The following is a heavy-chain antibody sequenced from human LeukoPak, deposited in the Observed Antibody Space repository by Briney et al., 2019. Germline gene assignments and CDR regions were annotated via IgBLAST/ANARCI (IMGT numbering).Heavy chain of an antibody. J-gene: IGHJ5*01. V-gene: IGHV3-23*01. D-gene: IGHD5-18*01. CDR1: GFTFSSYA. CDR2: ISGSGGST. CDR3: AKAGIQLWFDY. Sequence: GGSLRLSCAASGFTFSSYAMSWVRQAPGKGLEWVSAISGSGGSTYYADSVKGRFTTPRDNSKNTLYLQMNSLRAEDTAVYYCAKAGIQLWFDYWGQGTLVTVSS.